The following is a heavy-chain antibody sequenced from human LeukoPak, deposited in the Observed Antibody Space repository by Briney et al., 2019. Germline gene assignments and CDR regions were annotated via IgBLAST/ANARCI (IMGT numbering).Heavy chain of an antibody. CDR2: IVVGSDNT. D-gene: IGHD6-13*01. V-gene: IGHV1-58*01. J-gene: IGHJ4*02. Sequence: GASVKVSCKASGFTFTTRSAVQWVRQARGQRLEWIGWIVVGSDNTNYAQKFQERVTITRDMSTSTAYMELSSLRSEDTVVYYCAAPYSSTWFDYWGQGTLVTVSS. CDR3: AAPYSSTWFDY. CDR1: GFTFTTRSA.